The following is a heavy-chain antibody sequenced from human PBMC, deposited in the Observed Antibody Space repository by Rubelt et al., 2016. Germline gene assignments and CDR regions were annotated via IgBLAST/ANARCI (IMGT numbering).Heavy chain of an antibody. J-gene: IGHJ6*02. Sequence: QVQLQESGPGLVKPSQTLSLTCTVSGGSISSGGYYWSWIRQHPGKGLEWIGYIYYSGSTYYNPSLKSRVTISVDTSKNQFSLKLSSVTAADTAVYYCGRDNRDTAMVTSYGMDVWGQGTTVTVSS. CDR3: GRDNRDTAMVTSYGMDV. D-gene: IGHD5-18*01. V-gene: IGHV4-31*03. CDR2: IYYSGST. CDR1: GGSISSGGYY.